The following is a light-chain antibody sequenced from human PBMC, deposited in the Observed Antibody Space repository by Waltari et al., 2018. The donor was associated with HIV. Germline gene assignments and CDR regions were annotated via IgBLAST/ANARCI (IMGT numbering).Light chain of an antibody. Sequence: SYVVSQPPSVSVAPGQTARMTCEGNNVGSKGVHWYQKKPDQAPILVIYYDRDRPSGIPERFSGSNFGNTATLTITSVEAGDEADYYCQVWDSSSDHRGVFGGGTELTVL. CDR3: QVWDSSSDHRGV. CDR2: YDR. V-gene: IGLV3-21*04. CDR1: NVGSKG. J-gene: IGLJ3*02.